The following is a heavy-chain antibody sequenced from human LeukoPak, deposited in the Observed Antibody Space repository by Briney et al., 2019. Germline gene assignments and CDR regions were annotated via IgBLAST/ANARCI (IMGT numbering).Heavy chain of an antibody. D-gene: IGHD3-3*01. J-gene: IGHJ4*02. Sequence: PGGSLRLSCAASGFTFSNAWMSWVRQAPGKGLEWVANIKQDGSEKYYVDSVKGRFTISRDNAKNSLYLQMNTLRPEDTAVYYCARERQNKDFWSGGDYWGRGTLVTVSS. V-gene: IGHV3-7*01. CDR1: GFTFSNAW. CDR3: ARERQNKDFWSGGDY. CDR2: IKQDGSEK.